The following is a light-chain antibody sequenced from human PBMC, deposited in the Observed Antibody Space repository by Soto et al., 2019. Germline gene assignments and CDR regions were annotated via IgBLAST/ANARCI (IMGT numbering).Light chain of an antibody. CDR1: QSLLHITGETF. J-gene: IGKJ5*01. Sequence: DVVMTQTPLSLSVYPGQPAAISCKSSQSLLHITGETFLFWYLQKPGQSPQLLIYEVSTRVSGVPDRFSGSGSGTDFTLEISRVETDDVGIYYCMQSTQLPPTFGQGTRLEIK. CDR2: EVS. V-gene: IGKV2D-29*02. CDR3: MQSTQLPPT.